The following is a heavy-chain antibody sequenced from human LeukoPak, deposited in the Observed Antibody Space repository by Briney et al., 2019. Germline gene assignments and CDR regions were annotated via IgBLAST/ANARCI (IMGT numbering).Heavy chain of an antibody. V-gene: IGHV3-43D*03. CDR1: GFTFDDYA. J-gene: IGHJ4*02. CDR2: ISWDGNDT. CDR3: ARSFLGYCSSNTCLKPDY. Sequence: GGSLRLSCAASGFTFDDYAMHWVRQAPGKGLEWVSLISWDGNDTYYADSVKGRFTISRDNSKSSLNLQLNSLRAEDTAVYYCARSFLGYCSSNTCLKPDYWGQGTLVTVSS. D-gene: IGHD2-2*01.